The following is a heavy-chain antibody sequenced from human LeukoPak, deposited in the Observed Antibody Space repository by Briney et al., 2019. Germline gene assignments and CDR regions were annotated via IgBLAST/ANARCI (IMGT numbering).Heavy chain of an antibody. CDR1: GFTFSSYA. D-gene: IGHD2-2*01. CDR2: ISSNGGST. J-gene: IGHJ6*03. Sequence: GGSLRLSCAASGFTFSSYAMHWVRQAPGKGLEYVSAISSNGGSTYYANSVKGRFTISRDNSKNTQYLQMGSLRAEDMAVYYCARDGIVVVPAANRYGHYYYYMDVWGKGTTVTVSS. V-gene: IGHV3-64*01. CDR3: ARDGIVVVPAANRYGHYYYYMDV.